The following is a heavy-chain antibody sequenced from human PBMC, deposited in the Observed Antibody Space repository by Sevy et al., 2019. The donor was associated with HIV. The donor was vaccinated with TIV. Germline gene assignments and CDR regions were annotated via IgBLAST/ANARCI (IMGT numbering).Heavy chain of an antibody. CDR3: ARVRGTISPYYYFGMDV. J-gene: IGHJ6*02. CDR2: IRSKTYGGPT. CDR1: GFNFGDYA. Sequence: GGSLRLSCTASGFNFGDYAMSWCRQAPGKGLEWIGFIRSKTYGGPTEYAASVKGRFTISSDDSNSIASLQMNSLKTEDTAVYYCARVRGTISPYYYFGMDVWGQGTTVTVSS. D-gene: IGHD3-16*01. V-gene: IGHV3-49*03.